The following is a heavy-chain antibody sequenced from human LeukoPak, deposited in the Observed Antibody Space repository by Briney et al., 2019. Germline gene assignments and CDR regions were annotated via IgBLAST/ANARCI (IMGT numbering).Heavy chain of an antibody. CDR1: GYSISSGYY. J-gene: IGHJ5*02. D-gene: IGHD3-10*01. CDR2: IYHSGST. Sequence: PSETLSLTCTVSGYSISSGYYWGWIRQPPGKGLEWIGSIYHSGSTYYNPFLKSRVTISVDTSKNQFSLKLSSVTAADTAVYYCARHGGASSGSGIYNWFDPWGQGTLVTVSS. CDR3: ARHGGASSGSGIYNWFDP. V-gene: IGHV4-38-2*02.